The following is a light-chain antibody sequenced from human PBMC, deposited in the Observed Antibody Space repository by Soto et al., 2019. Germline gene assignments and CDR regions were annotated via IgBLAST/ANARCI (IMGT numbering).Light chain of an antibody. CDR1: SSDVGSYNY. J-gene: IGLJ1*01. CDR2: EVT. Sequence: QSALTQPASVSGSPGQSITISCTGTSSDVGSYNYVSWHQQHPGQAPKLMIYEVTHRASGIPDRFSASKSGTTASLTISGLQAGDEADYYCRSYRSSSTYVFGTGTKVTVL. CDR3: RSYRSSSTYV. V-gene: IGLV2-14*01.